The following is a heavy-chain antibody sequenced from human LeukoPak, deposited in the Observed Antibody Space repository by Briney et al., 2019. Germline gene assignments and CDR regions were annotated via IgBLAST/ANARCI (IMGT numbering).Heavy chain of an antibody. D-gene: IGHD1-1*01. Sequence: ASVKVSCKASGYTFTASYIHWVRQAPGQGLEWMGWINPNTGGTNFAQRFQGRVTMTRDTSINTAYMELSSLRSDDTAMYYCAREGAPQLSSYFDHWGQGTLVTVSS. CDR2: INPNTGGT. V-gene: IGHV1-2*02. CDR3: AREGAPQLSSYFDH. J-gene: IGHJ4*02. CDR1: GYTFTASY.